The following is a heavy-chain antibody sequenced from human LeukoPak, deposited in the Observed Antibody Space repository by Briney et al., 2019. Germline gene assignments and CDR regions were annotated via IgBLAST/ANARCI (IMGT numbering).Heavy chain of an antibody. V-gene: IGHV3-30-3*01. CDR1: GFRFSAYA. CDR2: ISIDGDTQ. D-gene: IGHD5-18*01. CDR3: AREEYKYGLGALDV. J-gene: IGHJ6*02. Sequence: AGGSLRLSCTASGFRFSAYAMQWVRQAPGKGLEWVAVISIDGDTQHYADSVRGRFSISRDNSENTLYLEMSSLRGEDTGIFYCAREEYKYGLGALDVWGQGTTVTVSS.